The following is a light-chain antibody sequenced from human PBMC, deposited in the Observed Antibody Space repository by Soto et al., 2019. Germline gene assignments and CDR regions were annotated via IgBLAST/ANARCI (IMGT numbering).Light chain of an antibody. CDR2: GAS. J-gene: IGKJ1*01. V-gene: IGKV3-20*01. Sequence: TQSQGTLSRSPGERASLSCRASQSVSKNYLAWYKQKPCQAPRLLIYGASNRATGIPDWISGSASGTEFTLTISRMEPEDFAVYYCQQYGSSGTFGQGTKVDIK. CDR3: QQYGSSGT. CDR1: QSVSKNY.